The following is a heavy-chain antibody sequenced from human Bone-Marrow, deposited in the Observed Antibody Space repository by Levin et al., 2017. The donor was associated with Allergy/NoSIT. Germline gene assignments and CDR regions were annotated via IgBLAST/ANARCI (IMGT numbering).Heavy chain of an antibody. J-gene: IGHJ4*02. CDR2: ITNSGRT. CDR3: AKEMTTVVPVFDY. D-gene: IGHD4-23*01. CDR1: GFTFSNYA. Sequence: GGSLRLSYAASGFTFSNYAMSWVRQAPGKGLEWVSAITNSGRTYYADSVKGRFPVSRDNSKNTLYLQMNSLRADDTAVYYCAKEMTTVVPVFDYWGQGTLVTVSS. V-gene: IGHV3-23*01.